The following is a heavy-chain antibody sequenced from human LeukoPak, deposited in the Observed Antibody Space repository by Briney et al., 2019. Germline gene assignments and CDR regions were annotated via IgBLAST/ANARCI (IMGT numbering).Heavy chain of an antibody. CDR1: GGSISSSSYY. Sequence: SETLSLTCTVSGGSISSSSYYWGWIRQPPGRGLEWIGYIYYSGSTNYNPSLTNYNPSLKSRVTVSVDTSKNQFSLNLRSVTAADTAVYYCARDWDTSRDDPFDIWGQGTMVTVSS. D-gene: IGHD6-13*01. CDR3: ARDWDTSRDDPFDI. V-gene: IGHV4-61*05. J-gene: IGHJ3*02. CDR2: IYYSGSTNYNPSLT.